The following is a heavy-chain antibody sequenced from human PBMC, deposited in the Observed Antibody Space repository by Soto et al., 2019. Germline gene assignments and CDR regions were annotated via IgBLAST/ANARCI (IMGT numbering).Heavy chain of an antibody. CDR1: GGSCSGYY. CDR2: INHSGST. Sequence: LVMMSLTCAVEGGSCSGYYRSRIRKHPGKGLEWIGEINHSGSTNYNPSLKSRVTISVDTSKNQFSLRADDTAAYYCARSYYYDSSGHYSGPGYYFDYWGQGTLVTVSS. D-gene: IGHD3-22*01. J-gene: IGHJ4*02. CDR3: ARSYYYDSSGHYSGPGYYFDY. V-gene: IGHV4-34*01.